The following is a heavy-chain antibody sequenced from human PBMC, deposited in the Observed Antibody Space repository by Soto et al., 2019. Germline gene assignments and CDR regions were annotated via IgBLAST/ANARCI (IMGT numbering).Heavy chain of an antibody. J-gene: IGHJ3*02. D-gene: IGHD6-6*01. CDR1: GFTFSSYG. CDR3: ARSKDAFDI. Sequence: QVQLVESGGGVVQPGRSLRLSCAASGFTFSSYGMHWVRQAPGKGLEWVAVISYDGSNEYYADSVKGRFTISRDNSKNTPYLQMNSLRAEDTAVYYCARSKDAFDIWGQGTMVTVSS. V-gene: IGHV3-30*03. CDR2: ISYDGSNE.